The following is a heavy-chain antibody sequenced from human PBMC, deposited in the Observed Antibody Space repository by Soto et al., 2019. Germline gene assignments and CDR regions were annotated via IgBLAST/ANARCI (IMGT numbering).Heavy chain of an antibody. D-gene: IGHD2-2*01. CDR2: IIPISGTA. J-gene: IGHJ6*02. CDR3: ARSQGSSTSLEIYYYYYYGMDV. CDR1: GGTFSSYA. Sequence: QVPLVQSGAEVKKPGSSVKVSCKASGGTFSSYAISWVRQAPGQGLEWMGGIIPISGTANYAQKLQGRVTITADESTSTAYMELSSLRAEDTAVYYWARSQGSSTSLEIYYYYYYGMDVWGQGNTVTVSS. V-gene: IGHV1-69*01.